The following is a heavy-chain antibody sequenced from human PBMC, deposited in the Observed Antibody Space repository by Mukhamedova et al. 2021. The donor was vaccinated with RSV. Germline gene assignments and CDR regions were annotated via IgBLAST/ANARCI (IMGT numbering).Heavy chain of an antibody. V-gene: IGHV3-74*01. D-gene: IGHD5-12*01. J-gene: IGHJ6*01. Sequence: WMHWVRQSPGKGLVWVSRINSDGSSTSFADSVKGRFTISSDNAKKTLYLQMNSLRAEDTAVYYCARLNIVATIARGGKYYYYGM. CDR2: INSDGSST. CDR3: ARLNIVATIARGGKYYYYGM. CDR1: W.